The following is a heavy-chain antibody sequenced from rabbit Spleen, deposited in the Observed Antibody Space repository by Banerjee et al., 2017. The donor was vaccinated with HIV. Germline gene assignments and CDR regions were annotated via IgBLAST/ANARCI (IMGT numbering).Heavy chain of an antibody. J-gene: IGHJ6*01. V-gene: IGHV1S45*01. CDR3: ARDTATSFSTYGMDL. Sequence: QEQLVESRGGLVRPEGSLKLSCTASGFSFSNKAVMCWVRQAPGKGLQWIACINAVTGKAVYASWAKGRFTFSKASSTTVTLQMTSLTAADTATYFCARDTATSFSTYGMDLWGQGTLVTVS. D-gene: IGHD1-1*01. CDR2: INAVTGKA. CDR1: GFSFSNKAV.